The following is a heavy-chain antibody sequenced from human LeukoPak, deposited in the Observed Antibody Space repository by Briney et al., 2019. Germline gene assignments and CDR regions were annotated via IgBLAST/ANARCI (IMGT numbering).Heavy chain of an antibody. V-gene: IGHV4-34*01. CDR3: ARGLYSGSSD. J-gene: IGHJ4*02. Sequence: SETLSLTCAVYGGSFSGYYWSWIRQPPGKGLEWTGEINHSGSTNYNPSLKSRVTISVDTSKNQFSLKLSSVTAADTAVYYCARGLYSGSSDWGQGTLVTVSS. CDR1: GGSFSGYY. D-gene: IGHD1-26*01. CDR2: INHSGST.